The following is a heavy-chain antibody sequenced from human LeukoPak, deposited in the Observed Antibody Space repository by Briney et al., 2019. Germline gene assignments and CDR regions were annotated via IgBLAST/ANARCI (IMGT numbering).Heavy chain of an antibody. CDR3: ARDSGAAAATWYFDY. Sequence: SENVSLTCTVSGGSISTYYWSWTRQPAGKGLEWIGRVYSSGSTNYNPSLKSRVTMSVDTSKNQFSLKLSSVTAADTAVYYCARDSGAAAATWYFDYWGQGTLVAVSS. V-gene: IGHV4-4*07. CDR2: VYSSGST. D-gene: IGHD6-13*01. CDR1: GGSISTYY. J-gene: IGHJ4*02.